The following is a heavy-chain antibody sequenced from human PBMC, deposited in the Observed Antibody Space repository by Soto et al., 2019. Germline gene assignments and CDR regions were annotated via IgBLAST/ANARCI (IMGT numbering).Heavy chain of an antibody. D-gene: IGHD4-17*01. J-gene: IGHJ6*02. CDR1: GFTFTNYW. CDR3: ARAHSLGGDYYYGMDV. V-gene: IGHV5-51*01. CDR2: IYPGDSST. Sequence: GESLKISCKGSGFTFTNYWIGWVRQVPGKGLEWMGIIYPGDSSTRYSPSFQGQVTISADKSISTAYLQWSSLKASDTAMYYCARAHSLGGDYYYGMDVWGQGTTVTVSS.